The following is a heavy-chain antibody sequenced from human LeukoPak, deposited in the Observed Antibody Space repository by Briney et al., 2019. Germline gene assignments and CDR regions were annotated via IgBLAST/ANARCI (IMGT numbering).Heavy chain of an antibody. CDR3: ARDHYSNSLGNLGY. CDR1: GGTFSSYA. Sequence: ASVKVSCKASGGTFSSYAISWVRQAPGQGLEWMGGIIPIFGTANYAQKFQGRVTITTDESTSTAYMELSSLRSEDTAVYYCARDHYSNSLGNLGYWGQGTLVTVSS. V-gene: IGHV1-69*05. D-gene: IGHD4-11*01. CDR2: IIPIFGTA. J-gene: IGHJ4*02.